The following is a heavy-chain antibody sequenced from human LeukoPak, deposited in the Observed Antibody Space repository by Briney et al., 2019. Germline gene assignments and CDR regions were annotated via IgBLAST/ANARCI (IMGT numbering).Heavy chain of an antibody. D-gene: IGHD3-10*01. CDR2: INHSGST. Sequence: PLETLSLTCAVYGGSFSGYYWSWIRQPPGKGLEWIGEINHSGSTNYNPSLKSRVTISVDTSKNQFSLKLSSVTAADTAAYYCARGRSRYMVRGVIFDYWGQGTLVTVSS. J-gene: IGHJ4*02. V-gene: IGHV4-34*01. CDR3: ARGRSRYMVRGVIFDY. CDR1: GGSFSGYY.